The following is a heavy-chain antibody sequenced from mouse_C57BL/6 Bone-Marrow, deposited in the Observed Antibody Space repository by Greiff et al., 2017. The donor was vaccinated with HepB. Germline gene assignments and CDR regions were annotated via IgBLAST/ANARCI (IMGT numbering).Heavy chain of an antibody. D-gene: IGHD4-1*01. CDR3: ARRVNWGGEDYFDY. J-gene: IGHJ2*01. CDR2: IYPGSGST. V-gene: IGHV1-55*01. CDR1: GYTFTSYW. Sequence: QVQLQQPGAELVKPGASVKMSCKASGYTFTSYWITWVKQRPGQGLEWIGDIYPGSGSTNYNEKFKSKATLTVDTSSSTAYMQLSSLTSEDSAVYYCARRVNWGGEDYFDYWGQGTTLTVSS.